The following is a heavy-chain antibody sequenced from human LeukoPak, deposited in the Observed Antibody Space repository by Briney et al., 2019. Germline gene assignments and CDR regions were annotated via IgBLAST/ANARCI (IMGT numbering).Heavy chain of an antibody. V-gene: IGHV3-7*01. D-gene: IGHD5-24*01. CDR1: GFTFSTYW. CDR2: IKQDGSEM. J-gene: IGHJ4*02. CDR3: AKWRWLQSEFDY. Sequence: GGSLRLSCAASGFTFSTYWMTWVRQAPGKGLEWVANIKQDGSEMEYVDSVKGRFSISRDNAENSLYLQMNNLRVEDTAVYYCAKWRWLQSEFDYWGQGTLVTVSS.